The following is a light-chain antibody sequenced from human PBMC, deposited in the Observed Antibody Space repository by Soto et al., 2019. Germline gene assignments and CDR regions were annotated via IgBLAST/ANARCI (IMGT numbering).Light chain of an antibody. J-gene: IGKJ2*01. CDR2: GAS. CDR1: QSVSSSY. CDR3: QQYGSSLYT. Sequence: EIVLTQSPGTLSLSPGERATLSCRASQSVSSSYLAWYQQKPGQAPRLLIYGASSRATGIPDRFSGSGSGTDFTLTISRLEPGDFVVYYCQQYGSSLYTFGQGTKLEIK. V-gene: IGKV3-20*01.